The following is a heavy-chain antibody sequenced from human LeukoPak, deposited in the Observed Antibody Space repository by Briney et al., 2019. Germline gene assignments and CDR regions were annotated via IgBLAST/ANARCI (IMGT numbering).Heavy chain of an antibody. Sequence: PGGSLRLSCTASGFTFNEYAMSWFRQAPGKGLEWVGFIRSKGSGGTIEYAASVKGRFTPSRDDSKSIVSLQMNSLQSEDTAVYYCVKGRTRADSWGQGTLVTVSS. CDR1: GFTFNEYA. CDR2: IRSKGSGGTI. CDR3: VKGRTRADS. V-gene: IGHV3-49*03. D-gene: IGHD3-3*01. J-gene: IGHJ4*02.